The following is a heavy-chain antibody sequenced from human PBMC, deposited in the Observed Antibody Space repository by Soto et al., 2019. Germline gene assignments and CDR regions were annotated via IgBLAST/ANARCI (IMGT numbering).Heavy chain of an antibody. CDR2: INPSGGST. CDR1: GYTLTSYK. Sequence: ASVKVSCKASGYTLTSYKMHWVRQAPGQGLEWMGVINPSGGSTNYAQKFQGRVSMTWDTSTSTVYIELSSLRSEDTAVYYCARGPGYTKLDPWGQGTLVTVS. CDR3: ARGPGYTKLDP. J-gene: IGHJ5*02. V-gene: IGHV1-46*03. D-gene: IGHD5-18*01.